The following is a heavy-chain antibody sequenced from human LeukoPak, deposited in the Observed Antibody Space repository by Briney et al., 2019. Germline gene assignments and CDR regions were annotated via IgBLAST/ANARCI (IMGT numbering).Heavy chain of an antibody. D-gene: IGHD4-11*01. CDR1: GFNFSSYA. V-gene: IGHV3-23*01. CDR2: ISGSGRST. J-gene: IGHJ5*02. CDR3: AKDRTDYSDYIIWFDR. Sequence: PGGSLRLSCAASGFNFSSYAMSWVRQAPGKGLEWVSAISGSGRSTYYADSVKARFTISRDNSKNTLYLQMNSLRAEDTAVYYCAKDRTDYSDYIIWFDRRGQGTLVTVSS.